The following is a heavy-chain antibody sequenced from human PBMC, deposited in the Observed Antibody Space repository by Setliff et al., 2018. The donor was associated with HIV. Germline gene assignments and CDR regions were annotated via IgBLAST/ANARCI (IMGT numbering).Heavy chain of an antibody. CDR2: VYYSGST. D-gene: IGHD6-13*01. J-gene: IGHJ4*02. CDR1: GGSISSDACY. Sequence: PSETLSLTCTVSGGSISSDACYWGWIRQPPGKGLEWIGTVYYSGSTYYNPSLKSRVTISVDTSENQFSLKLSSVTAADTAVYYCARDGYSSSWYVISGSFDYWGQGILVTVSS. V-gene: IGHV4-39*07. CDR3: ARDGYSSSWYVISGSFDY.